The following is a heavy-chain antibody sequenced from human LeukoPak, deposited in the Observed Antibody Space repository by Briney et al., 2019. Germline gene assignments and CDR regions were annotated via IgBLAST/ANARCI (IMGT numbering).Heavy chain of an antibody. D-gene: IGHD3-22*01. CDR2: INPSDGST. CDR1: GYTFTSYY. Sequence: ASVKVSCKASGYTFTSYYMHWVRQAPGQGLEWMGKINPSDGSTRYAQKFQGRVTMTRNTSISTAYMELSSLRSEDTAVYYCARWEGSSYYDSSGYYLHWGQGTLVTVSS. CDR3: ARWEGSSYYDSSGYYLH. J-gene: IGHJ4*02. V-gene: IGHV1-46*01.